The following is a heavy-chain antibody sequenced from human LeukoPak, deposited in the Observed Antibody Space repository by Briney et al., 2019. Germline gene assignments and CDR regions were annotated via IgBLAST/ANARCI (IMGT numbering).Heavy chain of an antibody. CDR1: GYTFTSYY. CDR2: INTSSGST. D-gene: IGHD3-22*01. J-gene: IGHJ4*02. Sequence: ASVKVSCKASGYTFTSYYMHWVRQAPGQGLEWMGIINTSSGSTSYAQKFQGRVTMTRDTSTSTVYMELSSLRSEDTAVYYCARARYYYDSSGYLFDYWGQGTLVTVSS. CDR3: ARARYYYDSSGYLFDY. V-gene: IGHV1-46*01.